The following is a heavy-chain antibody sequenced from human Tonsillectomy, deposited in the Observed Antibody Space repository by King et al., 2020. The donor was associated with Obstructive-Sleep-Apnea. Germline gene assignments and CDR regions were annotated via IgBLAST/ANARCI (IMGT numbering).Heavy chain of an antibody. CDR3: ARDRDYYASGSYADY. CDR1: GYTFTSYG. V-gene: IGHV1-18*01. D-gene: IGHD3-10*01. Sequence: VQLVQSGAEVKKPGASVKVSCKASGYTFTSYGISWVRQAHGQGLEWMGWITAYNGNTNYAQKLQGRVTMTTDTSTTTAYMELRSLRSDDTAVYYCARDRDYYASGSYADYWGQGTLVTVSS. J-gene: IGHJ4*02. CDR2: ITAYNGNT.